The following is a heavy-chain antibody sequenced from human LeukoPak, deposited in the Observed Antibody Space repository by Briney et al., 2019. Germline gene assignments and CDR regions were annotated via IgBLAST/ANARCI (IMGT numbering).Heavy chain of an antibody. J-gene: IGHJ4*02. V-gene: IGHV4-39*06. Sequence: SETLSLTCTVSGGSISSSSYYWGWIRQPPGKGLEWIGSIYYSGSTYYNPSLKSRVTISVDTSKNQFPLKLSSVTATDTAVYYCARAIGAAGPARDYWGQGTLVTVSS. CDR1: GGSISSSSYY. D-gene: IGHD6-13*01. CDR3: ARAIGAAGPARDY. CDR2: IYYSGST.